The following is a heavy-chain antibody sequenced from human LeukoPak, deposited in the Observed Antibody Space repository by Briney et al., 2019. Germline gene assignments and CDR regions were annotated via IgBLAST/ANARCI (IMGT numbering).Heavy chain of an antibody. CDR1: GGSISSGGYS. D-gene: IGHD6-6*01. V-gene: IGHV4-34*01. CDR2: INHSGST. Sequence: PSETLSLTCAVSGGSISSGGYSWSWIRQPPGKGLEWIGEINHSGSTNYNPSLKSRVTISVDTSKNQFSLKLSSVTAADTAVYYCARAPDSSFLQVAYKKRDYFDYWGQGTLVTVSS. J-gene: IGHJ4*02. CDR3: ARAPDSSFLQVAYKKRDYFDY.